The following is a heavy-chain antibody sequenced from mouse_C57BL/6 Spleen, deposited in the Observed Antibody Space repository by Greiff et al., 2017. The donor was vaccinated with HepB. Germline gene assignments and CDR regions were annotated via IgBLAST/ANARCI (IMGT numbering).Heavy chain of an antibody. Sequence: EVMLVESGGGLVKPGGSLKLSCAASGFTFSSYAMSWVRQTPEKRLEWVATISDGGSYTYYPDNVKGRFTISRDNAKNNLYLQMSHLKSEDTAMYYCARELYDSRGAMDYWGQGTSVTVSS. D-gene: IGHD1-1*01. V-gene: IGHV5-4*01. CDR1: GFTFSSYA. J-gene: IGHJ4*01. CDR2: ISDGGSYT. CDR3: ARELYDSRGAMDY.